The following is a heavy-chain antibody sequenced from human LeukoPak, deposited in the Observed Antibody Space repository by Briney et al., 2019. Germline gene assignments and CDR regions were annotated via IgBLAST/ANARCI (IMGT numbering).Heavy chain of an antibody. CDR1: GFTFSIYW. Sequence: GGSLRLSCAASGFTFSIYWMSWVRQAPGKGLEWVANIKQDGSEKYYVDSVKGRFTISRDNAKNSLYLQMNSLRAEDTAVYYCARDESGGASFEPCGQGSLVTVSS. J-gene: IGHJ5*02. CDR3: ARDESGGASFEP. V-gene: IGHV3-7*01. CDR2: IKQDGSEK. D-gene: IGHD3-16*01.